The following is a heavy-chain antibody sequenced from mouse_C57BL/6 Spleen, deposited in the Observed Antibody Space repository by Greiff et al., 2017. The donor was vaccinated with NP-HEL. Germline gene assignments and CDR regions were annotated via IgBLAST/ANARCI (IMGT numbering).Heavy chain of an antibody. D-gene: IGHD1-1*01. CDR1: GYPFTDYN. V-gene: IGHV1-39*01. Sequence: EVQLQQSGPELVKPGASVKISCKASGYPFTDYNMNWVKQSNGKSLEWIGVINPNYGTTSYNQKFKGKATLTVDQSSSTAYMQLNSLTSEDSAVYYCARGTYYYGSSRSRYFDVWGTGTTVTVSS. CDR2: INPNYGTT. J-gene: IGHJ1*03. CDR3: ARGTYYYGSSRSRYFDV.